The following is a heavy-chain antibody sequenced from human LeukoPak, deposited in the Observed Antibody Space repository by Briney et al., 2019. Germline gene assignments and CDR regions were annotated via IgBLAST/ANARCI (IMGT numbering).Heavy chain of an antibody. Sequence: PSESLSLSGTVSGGASSSYYWSWIRQQAGKGLEWIGRIYTSGSTNYNPSLKSRVTMSVDTSKNQFSLKLSSVTAADTAVYYCARASGEEFGSGSLNWFDPWGQGTLVTVSS. J-gene: IGHJ5*02. CDR1: GGASSSYY. CDR3: ARASGEEFGSGSLNWFDP. CDR2: IYTSGST. V-gene: IGHV4-4*07. D-gene: IGHD3-10*01.